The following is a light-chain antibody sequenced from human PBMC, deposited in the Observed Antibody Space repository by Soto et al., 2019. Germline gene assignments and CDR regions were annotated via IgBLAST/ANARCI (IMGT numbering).Light chain of an antibody. CDR2: RDN. V-gene: IGLV1-47*01. J-gene: IGLJ2*01. Sequence: QLVLTQPPSASGTPGQRVTISCSGSSCNIGTNYVYWYQQLPGTAPKLLIYRDNQRPSGVPDRFSGSKSGTSASLAISGLRSEDEADYYCAAWDDSLSGVLFGGGTKLTVL. CDR1: SCNIGTNY. CDR3: AAWDDSLSGVL.